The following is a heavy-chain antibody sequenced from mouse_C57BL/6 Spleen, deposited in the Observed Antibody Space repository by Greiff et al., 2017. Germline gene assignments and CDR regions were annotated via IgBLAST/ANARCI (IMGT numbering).Heavy chain of an antibody. V-gene: IGHV1-82*01. Sequence: VQGVESGPELVKPGASVKISCKASGYAFSSSWMNWVKQRPGKGLEWIGRIYPGDGDTNYNGKFKGKATLTADKSSSTAYMQLSSLTSEDSAVYFCARWHITTVVAIDYFDYWGQGTTLTVSS. CDR1: GYAFSSSW. D-gene: IGHD1-1*01. J-gene: IGHJ2*01. CDR3: ARWHITTVVAIDYFDY. CDR2: IYPGDGDT.